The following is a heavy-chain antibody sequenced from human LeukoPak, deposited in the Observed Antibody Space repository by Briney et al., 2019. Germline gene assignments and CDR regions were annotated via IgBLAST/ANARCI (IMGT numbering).Heavy chain of an antibody. V-gene: IGHV3-15*07. D-gene: IGHD2-21*02. CDR3: TQFGDCYNAHGY. Sequence: EGSLRLSCAASGFTFNDAWMNWVRQAPGKGLEWVGRIKSNADGAATDYGAPVTGRFTISRDDSKNTLYLQMNSLKAEDTAVYYCTQFGDCYNAHGYWGQGTLVTVSS. CDR2: IKSNADGAAT. J-gene: IGHJ4*02. CDR1: GFTFNDAW.